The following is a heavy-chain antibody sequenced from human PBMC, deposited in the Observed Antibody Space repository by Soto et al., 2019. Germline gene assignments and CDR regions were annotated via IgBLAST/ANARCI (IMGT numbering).Heavy chain of an antibody. CDR3: ARRRPTGYYNY. CDR1: GFPFSDYY. J-gene: IGHJ4*02. D-gene: IGHD3-9*01. CDR2: IGSSSSYT. Sequence: PGGSLRLSCAASGFPFSDYYMSWIRQAPGKGLEWVSSIGSSSSYTNYADSVKGRFTISRDNAKNSLYLQTNSLRAEDTAVYYCARRRPTGYYNYWGQGTLVTVSA. V-gene: IGHV3-11*03.